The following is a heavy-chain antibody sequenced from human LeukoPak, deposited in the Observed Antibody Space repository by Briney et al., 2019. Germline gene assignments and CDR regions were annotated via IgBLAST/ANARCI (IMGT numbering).Heavy chain of an antibody. V-gene: IGHV4-38-2*01. CDR1: GDAISSGNY. J-gene: IGHJ4*02. CDR3: ARMGSDY. D-gene: IGHD3-16*01. CDR2: IHHSGYT. Sequence: RPSETLSLTCVVSGDAISSGNYWGWTRQPPEKGLEWIGNIHHSGYTNYNPSLKSRVTISVDTSKNQFSLKMKSVTAADTAVYYCARMGSDYWGQGTLVTVSS.